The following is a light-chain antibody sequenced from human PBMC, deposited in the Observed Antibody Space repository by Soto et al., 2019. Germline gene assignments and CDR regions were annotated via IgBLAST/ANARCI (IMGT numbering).Light chain of an antibody. V-gene: IGLV1-40*01. Sequence: QAVVTQPPSVSGAPGQRVTISCTGSSSNIGAGYDVHWYQQLPGTAPKLLIYGNSNRPSGVPDRFSGSKSGTSASLAITGLQAEDEADYYRQSYDSSLSGSQVFGTGTKLTVL. CDR3: QSYDSSLSGSQV. CDR1: SSNIGAGYD. CDR2: GNS. J-gene: IGLJ1*01.